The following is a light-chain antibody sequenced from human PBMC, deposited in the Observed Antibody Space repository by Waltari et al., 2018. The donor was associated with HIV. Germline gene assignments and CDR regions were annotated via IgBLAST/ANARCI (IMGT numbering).Light chain of an antibody. CDR3: QSFDSSLSGYV. V-gene: IGLV1-40*01. Sequence: QSVLTQPPSVSGAPGQRVTISCTGSSPHIGAGFDVHWYPHLPGTAPQLLLYDKTKRPSGVPDRFSGSRSGSSASLAITGLQAEDEADYYCQSFDSSLSGYVFGTGTKVTVL. J-gene: IGLJ1*01. CDR1: SPHIGAGFD. CDR2: DKT.